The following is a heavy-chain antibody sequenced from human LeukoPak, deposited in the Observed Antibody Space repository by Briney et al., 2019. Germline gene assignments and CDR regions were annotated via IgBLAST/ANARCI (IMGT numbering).Heavy chain of an antibody. D-gene: IGHD2-2*01. J-gene: IGHJ4*02. CDR2: FDPEDGET. CDR3: ATGPGYQLRVYLFDY. V-gene: IGHV1-24*01. Sequence: ASVKVSCKVSGCTLTELSMHWVRQAPGKGLEWMGGFDPEDGETIYAQKFQGRVTMTEDTSTDTAYMELSSLRSEDTAVYYCATGPGYQLRVYLFDYWGQGTLVTVSS. CDR1: GCTLTELS.